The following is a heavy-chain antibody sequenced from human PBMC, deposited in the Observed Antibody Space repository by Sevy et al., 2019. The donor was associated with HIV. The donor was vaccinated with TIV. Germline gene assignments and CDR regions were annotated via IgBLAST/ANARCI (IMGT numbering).Heavy chain of an antibody. Sequence: ASVKVSCKASGYTLSSYDINWVRQATGQGLEWMGWMNPDRGRRGYAPKFQGRVTMTTNTSISTAYMELRGLRAEDSAVYYCARADLDSSTFFYYYGMDVWGQGTTVTVSS. V-gene: IGHV1-8*01. CDR2: MNPDRGRR. CDR3: ARADLDSSTFFYYYGMDV. J-gene: IGHJ6*02. D-gene: IGHD6-13*01. CDR1: GYTLSSYD.